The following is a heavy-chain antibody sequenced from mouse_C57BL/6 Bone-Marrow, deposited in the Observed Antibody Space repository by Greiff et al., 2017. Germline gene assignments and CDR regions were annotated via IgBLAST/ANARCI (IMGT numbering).Heavy chain of an antibody. CDR3: ARVKSTMITTREVYFDY. Sequence: VQLKESEGGLVQPGSSMKLSCTASGFTFSDYYMAWVRQVPEKGLEWVANINYDGSSTYYLDSLKSRFIISRDNAKNILYLQMSSLKSEDTATYYCARVKSTMITTREVYFDYWGQGTTLTVSS. CDR1: GFTFSDYY. CDR2: INYDGSST. V-gene: IGHV5-16*01. D-gene: IGHD2-4*01. J-gene: IGHJ2*01.